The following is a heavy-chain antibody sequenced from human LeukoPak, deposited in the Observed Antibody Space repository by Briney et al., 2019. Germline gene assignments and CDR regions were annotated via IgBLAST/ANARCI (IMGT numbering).Heavy chain of an antibody. CDR3: ARHSLPGLIRSAFDI. D-gene: IGHD3-16*02. CDR1: GASISSYY. J-gene: IGHJ3*02. V-gene: IGHV4-59*08. CDR2: IHYGGST. Sequence: SETLSLTCTVSGASISSYYWSLIRQPPVKGLEWIGYIHYGGSTTYNPSLKSRVTISVDTSKNQFSLKLSSVTAADTAVYYCARHSLPGLIRSAFDIWGQGTMVTVSS.